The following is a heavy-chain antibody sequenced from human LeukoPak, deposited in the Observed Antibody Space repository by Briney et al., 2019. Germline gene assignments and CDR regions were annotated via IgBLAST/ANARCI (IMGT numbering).Heavy chain of an antibody. V-gene: IGHV1-2*02. Sequence: ASVKVSCKASGYTFIGYYMHSLRQAPGQGVEWMGWINPNSGGTDYAQKLQARVTMSRDTSINTAYIELSRLRSDDTAVYYCARASSGWSDFDHWGQGTLVTVSS. CDR3: ARASSGWSDFDH. CDR2: INPNSGGT. J-gene: IGHJ4*02. CDR1: GYTFIGYY. D-gene: IGHD6-19*01.